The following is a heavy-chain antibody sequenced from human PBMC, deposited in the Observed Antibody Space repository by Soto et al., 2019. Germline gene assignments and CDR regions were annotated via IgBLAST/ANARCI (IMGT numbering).Heavy chain of an antibody. Sequence: ASVKVSCKVSGYTLTELSMHWVRQAPGKGLEWMGGFDPEDGETIYAQKFQGRVTMTEDTSTDTAYMELSSLRSEDTAVYYCATVPDWWSWFDPWGQGTLVTVSS. D-gene: IGHD2-8*02. J-gene: IGHJ5*02. V-gene: IGHV1-24*01. CDR1: GYTLTELS. CDR3: ATVPDWWSWFDP. CDR2: FDPEDGET.